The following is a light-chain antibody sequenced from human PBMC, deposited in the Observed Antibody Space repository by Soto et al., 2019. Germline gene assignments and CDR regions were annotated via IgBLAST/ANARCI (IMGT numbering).Light chain of an antibody. CDR3: QQRSNWPVT. V-gene: IGKV3-11*01. CDR1: QSVGSY. Sequence: EIVLTQSPATLSLSPGERATLSCRASQSVGSYLAWHQQKPGQTPRLLIYDASNRATDIPAKFSGSGSGTDFTLTISSLEPEDFAVYYCQQRSNWPVTFGQGTRVEIK. CDR2: DAS. J-gene: IGKJ1*01.